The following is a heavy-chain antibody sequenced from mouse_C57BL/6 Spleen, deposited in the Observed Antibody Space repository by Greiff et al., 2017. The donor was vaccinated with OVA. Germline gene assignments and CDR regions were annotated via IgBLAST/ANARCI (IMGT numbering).Heavy chain of an antibody. V-gene: IGHV3-6*01. CDR2: ISYDGSN. CDR1: GYSITSGYY. CDR3: ARASYDYDGNYFDY. Sequence: VQLQQSGPGLVKPSQSLSLTCSVTGYSITSGYYWNWIRQFPGNKLEWMGYISYDGSNNYNPSLKNRISITRDTSKNQFFLKLNSVTTEDTATYYCARASYDYDGNYFDYWGQGTTLTVSS. D-gene: IGHD2-4*01. J-gene: IGHJ2*01.